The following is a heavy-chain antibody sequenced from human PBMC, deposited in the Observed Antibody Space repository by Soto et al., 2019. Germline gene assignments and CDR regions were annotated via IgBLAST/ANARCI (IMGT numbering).Heavy chain of an antibody. CDR1: GFPFINFA. V-gene: IGHV3-23*01. Sequence: GGSLRLSCAASGFPFINFAMSWVRQAPGKALEWVASLDTSGDITFYASSVKGRFFISRDNSRKTLFLQMSSLRADDSAVYYCAKASRAYAPTGLFFDSWGQGPRVTVSS. D-gene: IGHD4-17*01. CDR2: LDTSGDIT. J-gene: IGHJ4*02. CDR3: AKASRAYAPTGLFFDS.